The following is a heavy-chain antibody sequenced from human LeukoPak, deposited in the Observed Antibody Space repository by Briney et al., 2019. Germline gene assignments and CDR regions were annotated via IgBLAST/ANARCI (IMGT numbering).Heavy chain of an antibody. V-gene: IGHV3-23*01. CDR1: GFTFSSYA. D-gene: IGHD3-10*01. CDR3: AKAPRGSGSYNFFDY. CDR2: ISGSGGST. J-gene: IGHJ4*02. Sequence: GGSLRLSCAASGFTFSSYAMSWIRQAPGKGLEWVSAISGSGGSTYYADSVKGRFPISRDNSKNTLYLQMNSLRAEDTAVYYCAKAPRGSGSYNFFDYWGQGTLVTVSS.